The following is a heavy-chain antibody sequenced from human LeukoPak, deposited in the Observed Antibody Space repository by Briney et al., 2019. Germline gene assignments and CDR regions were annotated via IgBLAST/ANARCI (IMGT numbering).Heavy chain of an antibody. V-gene: IGHV3-23*01. CDR3: ARAGYYGSGSSFDY. CDR1: GFTFSSYA. J-gene: IGHJ4*02. Sequence: GGSLRLSCAASGFTFSSYAMSWVRQAPGKGLEWVSAITGSGGSTYYADSVKGRFTISRDNSKNTLYLQMNSLRAEDTAVYYCARAGYYGSGSSFDYWGQGTLVTVSS. CDR2: ITGSGGST. D-gene: IGHD3-10*01.